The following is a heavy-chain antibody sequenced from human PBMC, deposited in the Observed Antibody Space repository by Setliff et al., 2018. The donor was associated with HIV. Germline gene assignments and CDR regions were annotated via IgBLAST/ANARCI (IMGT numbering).Heavy chain of an antibody. CDR2: ISGRDGRT. Sequence: PGGSLRLSCAASGFTVSSNYMSWVRQAPGKGLEWVSTISGRDGRTYYADSVKGRFTISRDNAKNTLYLQMDSLRAEDTAVYYCARGGANPSWFDSWDQGTLVTVSS. D-gene: IGHD3-16*01. J-gene: IGHJ5*01. CDR3: ARGGANPSWFDS. CDR1: GFTVSSNY. V-gene: IGHV3-23*01.